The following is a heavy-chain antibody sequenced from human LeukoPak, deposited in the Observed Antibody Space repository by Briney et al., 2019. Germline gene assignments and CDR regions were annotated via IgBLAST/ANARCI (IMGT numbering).Heavy chain of an antibody. CDR2: ISYDGSNK. V-gene: IGHV3-30-3*01. D-gene: IGHD2-15*01. Sequence: PGGSLRLSCAASGFTFSSYAMHWVRQAPGKGLEWVAVISYDGSNKYYADSVKGRFTISRDNSKNTLYLQMNSLRAEDTAVYYCARDKWDCSGGSCHRYYYYYYGMDVWGQGTTVTVSS. CDR1: GFTFSSYA. J-gene: IGHJ6*02. CDR3: ARDKWDCSGGSCHRYYYYYYGMDV.